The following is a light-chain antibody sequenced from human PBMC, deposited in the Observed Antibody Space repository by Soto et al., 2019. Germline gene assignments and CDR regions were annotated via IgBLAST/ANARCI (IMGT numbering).Light chain of an antibody. CDR1: QSVRNN. V-gene: IGKV3-20*01. Sequence: ELVMTQSPDTPSVAPGERGTLLWWASQSVRNNLAWYQQKPGQAPRLLIYGASSRATGIPDRFSGSGSGTDFTLTISRLEPEDFAVYYCQQYGSSPFTFGPGTKVDIK. CDR2: GAS. CDR3: QQYGSSPFT. J-gene: IGKJ3*01.